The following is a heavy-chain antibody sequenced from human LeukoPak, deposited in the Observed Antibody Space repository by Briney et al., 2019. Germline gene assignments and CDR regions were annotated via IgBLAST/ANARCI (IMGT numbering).Heavy chain of an antibody. V-gene: IGHV4-39*01. CDR1: GGSISSSSYY. J-gene: IGHJ4*02. CDR2: IYYSGST. D-gene: IGHD2-15*01. Sequence: SETLSPTCTVSGGSISSSSYYWGWIRQPPGKGLEWIGSIYYSGSTYYNPSLKSRVTISVDTSKNQFSLKLSSVTAADTAVYYCAGVVVVAATFDYWGQGTLVTVSS. CDR3: AGVVVVAATFDY.